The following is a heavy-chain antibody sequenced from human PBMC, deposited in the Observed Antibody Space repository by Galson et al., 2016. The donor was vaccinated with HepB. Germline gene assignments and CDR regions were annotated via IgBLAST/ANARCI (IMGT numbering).Heavy chain of an antibody. V-gene: IGHV3-23*01. J-gene: IGHJ4*02. CDR1: GFTFSAYA. CDR2: INLVGTT. D-gene: IGHD5-18*01. Sequence: SLRLSCAASGFTFSAYAMSRVRQAPGKGLEWVSTINLVGTTSYADSVKGRFTISRDNSKNMLYLQMNKLRAEDTAIYYWAKGLIQTWFFDYWGQGNLVSVSS. CDR3: AKGLIQTWFFDY.